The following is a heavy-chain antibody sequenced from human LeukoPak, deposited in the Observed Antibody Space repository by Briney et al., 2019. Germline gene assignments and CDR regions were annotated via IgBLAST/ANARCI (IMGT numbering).Heavy chain of an antibody. V-gene: IGHV3-21*01. CDR2: ISSSSSYI. CDR1: GFNFDSYT. Sequence: PGGSLRLSCAASGFNFDSYTMTWVRQAPGKGLEWVSSISSSSSYIYYADSVKGRFTISRDNAKNSLYLQMNSLRAEDTAVYYCAREGNYDILTGYASPWDYWGQGTLVTVSS. D-gene: IGHD3-9*01. CDR3: AREGNYDILTGYASPWDY. J-gene: IGHJ4*02.